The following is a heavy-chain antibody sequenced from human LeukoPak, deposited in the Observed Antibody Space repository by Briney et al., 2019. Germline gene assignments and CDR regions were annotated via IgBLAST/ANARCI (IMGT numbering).Heavy chain of an antibody. J-gene: IGHJ4*02. D-gene: IGHD6-13*01. CDR2: VRYDAIDK. Sequence: GGSLRLSCAASGFTFTHYGIHWVRQAPGKGLEWVAFVRYDAIDKYYRDSVKGRFTISRDNSRDTVYLEMNSLRPEDTAVYYCAKSPYRGGSSWTEFDYWGQGTLVTVSS. CDR3: AKSPYRGGSSWTEFDY. V-gene: IGHV3-30*02. CDR1: GFTFTHYG.